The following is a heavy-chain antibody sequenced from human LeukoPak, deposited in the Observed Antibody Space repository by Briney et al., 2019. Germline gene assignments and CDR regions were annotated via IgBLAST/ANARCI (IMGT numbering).Heavy chain of an antibody. CDR2: IYYSGST. V-gene: IGHV4-59*01. CDR3: ASHYYDSSGYYFFAFDI. D-gene: IGHD3-22*01. J-gene: IGHJ3*02. CDR1: GGSISSYY. Sequence: SETLSLTCTVSGGSISSYYWSWIRQPPGKGLEWIGYIYYSGSTNYNPSLKSRVTISVDTSKNQFSLKLSSVTAADTAVYYCASHYYDSSGYYFFAFDIWGQGTMATVSS.